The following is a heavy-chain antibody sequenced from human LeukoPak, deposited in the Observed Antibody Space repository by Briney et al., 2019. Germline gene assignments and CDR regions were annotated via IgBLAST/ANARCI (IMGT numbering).Heavy chain of an antibody. CDR2: ISGSGGST. D-gene: IGHD3-10*01. CDR3: AKSPITMVRGVIGWFDP. CDR1: GFTFSSYA. J-gene: IGHJ5*02. Sequence: PGGSLRLSCAASGFTFSSYAMSWVRQAPGKGLEWVSAISGSGGSTYYADSVKGRFTISRDNSKNTLYLQMNSLRAEDTAVYYCAKSPITMVRGVIGWFDPWGQGTLVTVSS. V-gene: IGHV3-23*01.